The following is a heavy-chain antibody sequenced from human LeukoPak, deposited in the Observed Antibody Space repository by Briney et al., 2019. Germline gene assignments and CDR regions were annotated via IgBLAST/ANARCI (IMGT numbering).Heavy chain of an antibody. Sequence: GGSPRLSCSASGFTFNRFYLHWVRQAPGKGLGFVSHISSNGATTYYADSVKGRFTISRDNSKNTLYLQMSSLRADDTAVYYCVKDRSIAAPNNDFFDSWGQGALVTVSS. CDR1: GFTFNRFY. CDR3: VKDRSIAAPNNDFFDS. V-gene: IGHV3-64D*06. D-gene: IGHD6-6*01. CDR2: ISSNGATT. J-gene: IGHJ4*02.